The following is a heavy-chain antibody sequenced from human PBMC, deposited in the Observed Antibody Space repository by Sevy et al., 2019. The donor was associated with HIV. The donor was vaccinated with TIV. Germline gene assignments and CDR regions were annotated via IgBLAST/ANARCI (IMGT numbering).Heavy chain of an antibody. D-gene: IGHD6-19*01. CDR1: GCTFSNYY. J-gene: IGHJ4*02. V-gene: IGHV3-23*01. CDR3: ANRAGPIFDN. CDR2: IRDSGGYT. Sequence: GGSLRLSCVVSGCTFSNYYMSWVRQAPGKGLEWVSVIRDSGGYTSYTDSVKGRFTISRDNSKNTLYLQMNSLRVEDKAIYYCANRAGPIFDNWRQGTLVTVSS.